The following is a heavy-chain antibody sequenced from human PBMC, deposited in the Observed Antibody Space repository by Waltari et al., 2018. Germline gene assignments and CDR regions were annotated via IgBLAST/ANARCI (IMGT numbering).Heavy chain of an antibody. V-gene: IGHV4-4*02. Sequence: HVQLQESCPGLVNPSGTLSLTCAASGCAISSSDWGRWGRQAPGRGLGWFGEFYHSGGSNYNPSLTSMVTIAVDRAKTQVSLKLSSVTAADTAVYYCAWKISPVYYYYGMDVWGQGTTVTVSS. CDR3: AWKISPVYYYYGMDV. J-gene: IGHJ6*02. D-gene: IGHD1-1*01. CDR1: GCAISSSDW. CDR2: FYHSGGS.